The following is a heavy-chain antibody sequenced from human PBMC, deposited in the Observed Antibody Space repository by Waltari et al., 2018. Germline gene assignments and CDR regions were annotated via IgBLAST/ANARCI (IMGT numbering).Heavy chain of an antibody. CDR3: ASPMRSGSGNAFEM. J-gene: IGHJ3*02. CDR2: ISTNGRST. V-gene: IGHV3-64*01. CDR1: GFTFSIYT. Sequence: EVQLVESGGGLVQPGGSLRLSCAASGFTFSIYTMHWVRQAPGKGLEYVSTISTNGRSTYYANSVKGRFTISRDNSKNTLYLQMGSLRAEDMAVYYCASPMRSGSGNAFEMWGHGTMVTVSS. D-gene: IGHD3-10*01.